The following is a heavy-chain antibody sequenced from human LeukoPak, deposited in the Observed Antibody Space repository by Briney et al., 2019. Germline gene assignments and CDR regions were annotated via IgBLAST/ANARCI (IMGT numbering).Heavy chain of an antibody. V-gene: IGHV1-24*01. CDR1: GYTLTELS. Sequence: GASVKVSCKVSGYTLTELSMHWVGQAPGKGLEWMGGFDPEDGETIYAQKFQGRVTMTEDTSTDTAYMELFRQRSEDTAVYYCATSLVEMATITNDYWGQGTLVTVSS. CDR3: ATSLVEMATITNDY. D-gene: IGHD5-24*01. CDR2: FDPEDGET. J-gene: IGHJ4*02.